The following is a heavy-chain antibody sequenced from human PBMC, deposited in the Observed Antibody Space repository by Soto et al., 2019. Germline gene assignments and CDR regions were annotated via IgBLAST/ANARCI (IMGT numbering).Heavy chain of an antibody. D-gene: IGHD3-10*01. V-gene: IGHV4-34*01. Sequence: SETLSLTCAVYGGSFSGYYWSWIRQPPGKGLEWIGEINHSGSTNYNPSLKSRVTILVDTSKNQFSLKLSSVTAADTAVYYCARRNGSGRNWFDPWGQGTLVTVSS. CDR3: ARRNGSGRNWFDP. CDR1: GGSFSGYY. CDR2: INHSGST. J-gene: IGHJ5*02.